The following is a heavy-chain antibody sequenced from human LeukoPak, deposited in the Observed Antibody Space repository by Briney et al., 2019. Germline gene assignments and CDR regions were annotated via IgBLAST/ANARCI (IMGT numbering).Heavy chain of an antibody. V-gene: IGHV4-38-2*01. CDR1: GYSISSGYY. CDR3: ARGYSSSWYSRWFDP. Sequence: SETLSLTCAVSGYSISSGYYWGWIRQPPGKGLEWIGSIYHSGSTYYNPSLKSRVTLSVDTSKNQFSLKLSSVTAAGTAVYYCARGYSSSWYSRWFDPWGQGTLVTVSS. D-gene: IGHD6-13*01. CDR2: IYHSGST. J-gene: IGHJ5*02.